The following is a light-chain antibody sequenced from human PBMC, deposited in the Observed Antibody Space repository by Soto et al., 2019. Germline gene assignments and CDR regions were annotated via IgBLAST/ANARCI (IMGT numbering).Light chain of an antibody. Sequence: QSVLTQPPSASETPGQRVTISCSGSSSNIGSSFVNWYQQLPGTAPKLLIYANNQRPSGVPDRFSGSKSGTSASLDISGLQSEDEADYYCATWDDSLNGPVFGGGTKLTVL. CDR3: ATWDDSLNGPV. V-gene: IGLV1-44*01. J-gene: IGLJ2*01. CDR2: ANN. CDR1: SSNIGSSF.